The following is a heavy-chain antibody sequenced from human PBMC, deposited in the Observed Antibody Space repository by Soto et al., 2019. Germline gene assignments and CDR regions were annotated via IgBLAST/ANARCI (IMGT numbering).Heavy chain of an antibody. D-gene: IGHD3-22*01. J-gene: IGHJ4*02. CDR3: ARIRLPYYFDSSGYLDYFDH. Sequence: KGLEWMGMMNPNNGNTTYAQKFQGRVTMTRDTSTSTVYMELSSLRSEDTAVYYCARIRLPYYFDSSGYLDYFDHWGQGTLVTGTS. V-gene: IGHV1-46*01. CDR2: MNPNNGNT.